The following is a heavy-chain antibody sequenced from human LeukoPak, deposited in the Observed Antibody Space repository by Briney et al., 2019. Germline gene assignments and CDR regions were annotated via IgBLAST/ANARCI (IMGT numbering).Heavy chain of an antibody. CDR2: ISSGTSYI. D-gene: IGHD3-22*01. CDR3: ARVLSGYYQF. CDR1: GFTFNTYT. J-gene: IGHJ4*02. V-gene: IGHV3-21*01. Sequence: PGGSLRLSCAASGFTFNTYTMNWVRQAPGKGLEWVSSISSGTSYIYYADSVKGRFTISRDNAKNSLYLQMNSLRAEDTAVYYCARVLSGYYQFWGQGTLVTVSS.